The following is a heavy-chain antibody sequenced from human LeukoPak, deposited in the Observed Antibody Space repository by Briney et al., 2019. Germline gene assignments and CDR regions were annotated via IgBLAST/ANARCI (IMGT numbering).Heavy chain of an antibody. CDR1: GFTASSNY. D-gene: IGHD3-10*01. V-gene: IGHV3-53*01. CDR2: IYSGSSA. Sequence: GGSLRLSCAASGFTASSNYMSWVRQAPGKGLEWVSVIYSGSSADYADSVKGRFTISRDNSKNTLYLQMNSLRAEDTAVYYCAKGRDFGADWFGEFSPTMDVWGQGTTVIVSS. CDR3: AKGRDFGADWFGEFSPTMDV. J-gene: IGHJ6*02.